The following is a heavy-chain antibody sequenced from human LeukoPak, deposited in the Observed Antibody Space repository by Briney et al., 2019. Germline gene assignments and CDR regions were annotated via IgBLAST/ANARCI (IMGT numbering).Heavy chain of an antibody. J-gene: IGHJ2*01. CDR2: ISGSGGST. V-gene: IGHV3-23*01. D-gene: IGHD2-15*01. CDR3: AKGPSGGSCCPITDNWYFDL. Sequence: GGSLRLSCAASGFTFSSYAMSWVRQAPGKGLEWVSAISGSGGSTYYADSVKGRFTISRDNSKNTLYLQMNSLRAEDTAVYYCAKGPSGGSCCPITDNWYFDLWGRGTLVTVSS. CDR1: GFTFSSYA.